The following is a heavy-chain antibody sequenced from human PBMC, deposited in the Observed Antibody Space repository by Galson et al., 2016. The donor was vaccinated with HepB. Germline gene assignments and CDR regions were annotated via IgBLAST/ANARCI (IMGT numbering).Heavy chain of an antibody. CDR2: INYSGST. J-gene: IGHJ6*02. CDR3: ARLKGLLLPQYYYYYGMDV. CDR1: NASISSYY. Sequence: ETLSLTCTVSNASISSYYWSWVRQPPGKGLEWIGYINYSGSTNYNSYLKSRVTISIDTSKNQFSLNLSSVTAADTAVYYCARLKGLLLPQYYYYYGMDVWGQGSTVTVSS. D-gene: IGHD2/OR15-2a*01. V-gene: IGHV4-59*01.